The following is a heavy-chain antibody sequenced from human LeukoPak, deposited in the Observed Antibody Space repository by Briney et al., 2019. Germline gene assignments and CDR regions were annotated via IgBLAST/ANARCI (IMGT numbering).Heavy chain of an antibody. CDR1: GFIFKTYT. D-gene: IGHD3-16*01. J-gene: IGHJ4*02. CDR2: ITGDCKYI. Sequence: GGSLRLSCAASGFIFKTYTMTWVRQAPGKGLEWVSSITGDCKYITYADSVKGRFTISRDNAKNSLYLQVASLRGDDTATYYCAREGNDYYYDQWGQGTLVTVSS. CDR3: AREGNDYYYDQ. V-gene: IGHV3-21*01.